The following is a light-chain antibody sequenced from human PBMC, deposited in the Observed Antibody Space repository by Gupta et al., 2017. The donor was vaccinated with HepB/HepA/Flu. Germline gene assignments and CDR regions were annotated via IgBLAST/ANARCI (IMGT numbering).Light chain of an antibody. V-gene: IGLV2-14*03. Sequence: SAPTQPPSVSGSPGQSITISCTGTSNDIGSNKYVSWYQQFPGRAPKLMIYDVSNRPSGVSYRFSGSKSGNTASLTISGLQAEDEADYYCSSYGTADIFGTGTRVIVL. J-gene: IGLJ1*01. CDR3: SSYGTADI. CDR2: DVS. CDR1: SNDIGSNKY.